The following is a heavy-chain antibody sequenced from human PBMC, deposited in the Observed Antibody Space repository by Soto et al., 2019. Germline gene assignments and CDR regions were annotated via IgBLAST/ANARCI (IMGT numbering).Heavy chain of an antibody. CDR2: INAGIGNT. J-gene: IGHJ4*02. CDR1: GDTFTGYA. CDR3: ARAVAVPADFDY. D-gene: IGHD6-19*01. V-gene: IGHV1-3*05. Sequence: QVQLVQSGAEEKKPGASVKVSCKASGDTFTGYAFHWVRQAPGQRLEWMGWINAGIGNTKYSQKFQGRVTITRDTSASTAYMELSSLRSEDTAVYYCARAVAVPADFDYWGQGTLVTVSS.